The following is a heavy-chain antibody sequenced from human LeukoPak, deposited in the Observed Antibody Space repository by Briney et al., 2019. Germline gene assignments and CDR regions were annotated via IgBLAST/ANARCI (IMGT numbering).Heavy chain of an antibody. CDR2: IYSGGST. D-gene: IGHD5-24*01. CDR1: GFTVSSNY. CDR3: ARDTRDVGYGMDV. V-gene: IGHV3-66*02. J-gene: IGHJ6*02. Sequence: GRSLRLSCAASGFTVSSNYMSWVRQAPGKGLEWVSVIYSGGSTYYADSVKGRFTISRDNSKNTLYLQMNSLRAEDTAVYYCARDTRDVGYGMDVWGQGTTVTVSS.